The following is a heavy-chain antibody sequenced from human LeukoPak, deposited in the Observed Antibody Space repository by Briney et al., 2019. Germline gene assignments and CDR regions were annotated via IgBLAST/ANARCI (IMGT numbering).Heavy chain of an antibody. D-gene: IGHD1-26*01. CDR3: ARDSGSYRGGAFDP. V-gene: IGHV3-7*01. CDR2: INQDGSAK. J-gene: IGHJ5*02. Sequence: GGSLRLSCAASRFTFSSYWMSWVRQAPGKGLEWVANINQDGSAKFYVDSVKGRFTISRDNAKNSLYLQMNSLRAEDTAVYYCARDSGSYRGGAFDPWGQGTLVTVSS. CDR1: RFTFSSYW.